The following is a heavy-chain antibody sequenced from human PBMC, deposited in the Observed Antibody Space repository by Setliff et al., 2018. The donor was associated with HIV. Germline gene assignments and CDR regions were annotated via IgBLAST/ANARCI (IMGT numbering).Heavy chain of an antibody. V-gene: IGHV1-46*03. J-gene: IGHJ4*02. D-gene: IGHD3-16*01. Sequence: ASVKVSCKASGYTFTSVYMHWVRQAPGEGLAWMGLINPSGGRTTYAQNFQGRVTMTRDTSTNTVYLELSSLTSEDTAVYYCARGGEGLANWGQGTLVAVS. CDR1: GYTFTSVY. CDR2: INPSGGRT. CDR3: ARGGEGLAN.